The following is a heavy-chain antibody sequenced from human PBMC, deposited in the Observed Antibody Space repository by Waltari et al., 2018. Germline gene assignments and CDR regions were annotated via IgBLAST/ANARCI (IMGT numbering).Heavy chain of an antibody. V-gene: IGHV4-59*01. CDR1: GGSISSYY. CDR3: ARVVAATHYYYYMDV. CDR2: IYYSGST. D-gene: IGHD2-15*01. Sequence: QVQLQESGPGLVKPSETLSLTCTVSGGSISSYYWSWIRQPPGKGLAWIGYIYYSGSTNYNPALKSRVTRSVDTYKNQFSLKLSSVTAADTAVYYCARVVAATHYYYYMDVWGKGTTVTVSS. J-gene: IGHJ6*03.